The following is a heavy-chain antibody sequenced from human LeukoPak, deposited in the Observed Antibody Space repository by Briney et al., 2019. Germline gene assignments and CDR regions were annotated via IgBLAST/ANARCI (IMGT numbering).Heavy chain of an antibody. CDR1: GGTFSSYA. CDR3: ARATPTDDSVIDP. Sequence: SVKVSCKASGGTFSSYAISWVPQAPGQGLEWMGGIIPIFGTANYAQKFQGRVTITTDESTSTAYMELSSLRSEDTAVYYCARATPTDDSVIDPWGQGTLVTVSS. V-gene: IGHV1-69*05. J-gene: IGHJ5*02. D-gene: IGHD3-3*01. CDR2: IIPIFGTA.